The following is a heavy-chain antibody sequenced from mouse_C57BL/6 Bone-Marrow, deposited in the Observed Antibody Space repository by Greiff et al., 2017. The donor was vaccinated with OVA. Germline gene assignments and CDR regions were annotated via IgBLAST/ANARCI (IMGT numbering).Heavy chain of an antibody. Sequence: EVQLVESGGGLVQPKGSLKLSCAASGFSFNTYAMNWVRQAPGTGLEWVARIRSKSNNYATYYADSVNDRFTISRYDSESMLYLQMNNLKTEDTAMYYWVRRGGSSYAYWGQGTLVTVSA. D-gene: IGHD1-1*01. V-gene: IGHV10-1*01. CDR3: VRRGGSSYAY. CDR1: GFSFNTYA. CDR2: IRSKSNNYAT. J-gene: IGHJ3*01.